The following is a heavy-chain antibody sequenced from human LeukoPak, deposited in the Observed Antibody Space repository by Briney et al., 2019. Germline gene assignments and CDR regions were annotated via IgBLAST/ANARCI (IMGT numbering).Heavy chain of an antibody. CDR1: GYTFTSYD. J-gene: IGHJ4*02. Sequence: ASVKVSCKASGYTFTSYDINWVRQATGQGLEWMGWMNPNSGNTGYAQKFQGRVTMTRNTSISTAYMELSSPRSEDTAVYYCARGGGGPYDILTGQLDYWGQGTLVTVSS. D-gene: IGHD3-9*01. CDR2: MNPNSGNT. V-gene: IGHV1-8*01. CDR3: ARGGGGPYDILTGQLDY.